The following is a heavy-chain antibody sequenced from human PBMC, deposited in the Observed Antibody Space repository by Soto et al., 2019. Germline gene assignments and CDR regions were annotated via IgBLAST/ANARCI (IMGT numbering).Heavy chain of an antibody. J-gene: IGHJ5*02. Sequence: QEQLVQSGAEVKKLGASVKVSCKTSGYTFTDYDINWVRQATGQGLEWMGWLNPNSGETGYAQKFQGRVTMTRSASLSTAYLELSSLRSEDTAVYYCARVAVAARPRWYNWFDPWGQGTLVTVSS. CDR2: LNPNSGET. V-gene: IGHV1-8*01. D-gene: IGHD2-15*01. CDR3: ARVAVAARPRWYNWFDP. CDR1: GYTFTDYD.